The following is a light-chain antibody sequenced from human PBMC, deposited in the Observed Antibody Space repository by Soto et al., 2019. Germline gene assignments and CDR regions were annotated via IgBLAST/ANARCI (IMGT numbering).Light chain of an antibody. CDR3: FQGLQTPPIT. J-gene: IGKJ5*01. CDR1: QSLPYSNGYNY. V-gene: IGKV2-28*01. CDR2: LGS. Sequence: DIVLTQSPLSLPVIPGEPASISCRSSQSLPYSNGYNYLDWYFQKPGQSPQLLISLGSTRVSGVPDRFSGSGSGTDFTLKISRVEADGVGVYYRFQGLQTPPITFGQGTRLEIK.